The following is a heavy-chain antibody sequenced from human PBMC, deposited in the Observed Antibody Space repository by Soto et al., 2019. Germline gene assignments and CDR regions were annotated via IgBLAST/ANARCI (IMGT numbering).Heavy chain of an antibody. V-gene: IGHV1-18*01. Sequence: GPVEVSLQAFGLPFNKYGISWVRQAPGQGLEWMGWINTYNGNTNHAQKLQGRVTMTTDTSTSTAYMELRSLRSDDTAVYYCARSERWLQAFDYWGQGTLVTVSS. J-gene: IGHJ4*02. CDR1: GLPFNKYG. CDR3: ARSERWLQAFDY. CDR2: INTYNGNT. D-gene: IGHD5-12*01.